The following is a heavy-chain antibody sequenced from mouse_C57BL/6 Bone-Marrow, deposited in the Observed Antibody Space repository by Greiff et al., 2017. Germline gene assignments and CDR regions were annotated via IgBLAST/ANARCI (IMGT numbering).Heavy chain of an antibody. CDR2: IDPENGDT. J-gene: IGHJ2*01. CDR3: TRPRGFDY. Sequence: VQLQQSGAELVMPGASVKLSCTASGFNIKDDYMHWVKQRPEQGLEWIGWIDPENGDTEYASKFQGNSTFTADTSSNTAYLQLSSLTSEDTAVYYCTRPRGFDYWGQGTTLTVSS. CDR1: GFNIKDDY. V-gene: IGHV14-4*01.